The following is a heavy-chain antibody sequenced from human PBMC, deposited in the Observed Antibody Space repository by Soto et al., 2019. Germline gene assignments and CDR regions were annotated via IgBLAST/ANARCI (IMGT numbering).Heavy chain of an antibody. D-gene: IGHD6-19*01. CDR1: GYTFTSYD. CDR2: MNPNSGNT. Sequence: ASVKVSCKASGYTFTSYDINWVRQATGQGLEWMGWMNPNSGNTGYAQKFQGRVTMTRNTSIGTAYMELSSLRSEDTAVYYCARRPRYSSGWAFDYWGQGTLVTVSS. V-gene: IGHV1-8*01. J-gene: IGHJ4*02. CDR3: ARRPRYSSGWAFDY.